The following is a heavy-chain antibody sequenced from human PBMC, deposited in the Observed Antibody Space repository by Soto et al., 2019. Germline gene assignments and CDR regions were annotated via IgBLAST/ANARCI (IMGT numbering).Heavy chain of an antibody. Sequence: DVKLLESGGDLVQPGGSLRLSCAASGFTFSSYAMSWVRQAPGKGLEWVSSMSGAGRSSYDADSVKGRFTISRDNSKNTLYLQMNNLRAEDTALYYCAKGPIFGVENIYDYWGQGTLVTVSS. J-gene: IGHJ4*02. V-gene: IGHV3-23*01. D-gene: IGHD3-3*01. CDR2: MSGAGRSS. CDR1: GFTFSSYA. CDR3: AKGPIFGVENIYDY.